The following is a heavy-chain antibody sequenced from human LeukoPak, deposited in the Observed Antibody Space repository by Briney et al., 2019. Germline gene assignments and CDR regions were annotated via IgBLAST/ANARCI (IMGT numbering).Heavy chain of an antibody. V-gene: IGHV3-33*01. CDR2: IWYDGSNK. CDR3: ARVLGSSAPLPDY. Sequence: GRSLRLSCAASGFTFSSYGMHWVRQAPAKGLEWVAVIWYDGSNKYYADSVKGRFTISRDNSKNTLYLQMNSLRAEDTAVYYCARVLGSSAPLPDYWGQGTLVTVSS. D-gene: IGHD6-6*01. CDR1: GFTFSSYG. J-gene: IGHJ4*02.